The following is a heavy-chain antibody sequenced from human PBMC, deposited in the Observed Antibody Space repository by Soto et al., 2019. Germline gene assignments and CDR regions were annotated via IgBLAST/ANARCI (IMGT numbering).Heavy chain of an antibody. Sequence: PGESLKISCKGSGYSFTSYWIGWVRQMPGKGLEWMGIIYPGDSDTRYSPSFQGQVTISADKSISTAYLQWISLKASDSAMYYCARGINGTLGPHYFDYWGQGTMVTV. D-gene: IGHD1-20*01. V-gene: IGHV5-51*01. J-gene: IGHJ4*02. CDR1: GYSFTSYW. CDR3: ARGINGTLGPHYFDY. CDR2: IYPGDSDT.